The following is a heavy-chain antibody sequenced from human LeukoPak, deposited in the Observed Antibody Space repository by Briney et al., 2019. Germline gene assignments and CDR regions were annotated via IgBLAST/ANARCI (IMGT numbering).Heavy chain of an antibody. Sequence: GGSLRLSCAASGFTFSTYSMNWVRQAPGKGLEWVSSISGSSSYIYYADSVKGRFTISRDNAKNSLYLQMNSLRAEDTAVYYCARVGARGVISYGMDVWGQGTTVTVSS. V-gene: IGHV3-21*01. CDR3: ARVGARGVISYGMDV. CDR2: ISGSSSYI. CDR1: GFTFSTYS. D-gene: IGHD3-10*01. J-gene: IGHJ6*02.